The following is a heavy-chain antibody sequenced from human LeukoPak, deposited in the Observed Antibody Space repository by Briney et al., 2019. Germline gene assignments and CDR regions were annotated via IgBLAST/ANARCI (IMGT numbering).Heavy chain of an antibody. J-gene: IGHJ4*02. V-gene: IGHV1-2*06. CDR2: INPNSGGT. D-gene: IGHD6-19*01. CDR3: ARDPSYSSGWSDY. Sequence: GASVKVSCKASGYTFTDYYMHWVRQAPGQGLEWMGRINPNSGGTNYAQKFQGRVTMTRDTSISTAYMELSRLRSDDTAVYYCARDPSYSSGWSDYWGQGTLVTVSS. CDR1: GYTFTDYY.